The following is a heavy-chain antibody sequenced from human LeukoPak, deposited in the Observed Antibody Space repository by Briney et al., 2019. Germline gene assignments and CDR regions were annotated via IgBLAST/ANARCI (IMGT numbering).Heavy chain of an antibody. Sequence: SETLSLTCTVSGGSISSYYWSWIRQPPGKGLEWIGYIYYSGSTNYNPSLKSRVTISVDTSKNQFSLKLSSVTAADTAVYYCARSSGYSAFDIWGQGTVVTVSS. J-gene: IGHJ3*02. CDR2: IYYSGST. CDR1: GGSISSYY. D-gene: IGHD3-22*01. V-gene: IGHV4-59*01. CDR3: ARSSGYSAFDI.